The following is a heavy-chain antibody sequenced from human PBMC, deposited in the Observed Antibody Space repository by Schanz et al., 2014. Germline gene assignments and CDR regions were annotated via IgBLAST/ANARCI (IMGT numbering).Heavy chain of an antibody. CDR3: AKDPSHGDYDYYFDY. CDR2: MSYDGSIK. V-gene: IGHV3-33*06. CDR1: GFSLNTYG. D-gene: IGHD3-22*01. Sequence: QAQLMESGGGVVQPGTSLILSCSVSGFSLNTYGIHWFRQPAGKGLEWVAAMSYDGSIKYYGDSVKGRFTISRDNSKNTLYLQMNSLRAEDTAIYYCAKDPSHGDYDYYFDYWGQGTLVTVSS. J-gene: IGHJ4*02.